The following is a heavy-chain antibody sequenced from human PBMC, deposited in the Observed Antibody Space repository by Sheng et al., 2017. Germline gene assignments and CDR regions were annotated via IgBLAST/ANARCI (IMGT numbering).Heavy chain of an antibody. Sequence: QVQLVQSGAGVKEPGSSVKVSCTASGDTFNNYAFSWVRQAPGQGLEWMGGFIPLFHTANFAQKFQGRITITADESTTTTYMEVKSLRSDDTAVYYCASAPCIGGSWECLDLFGMDVWGQGPT. CDR3: ASAPCIGGSWECLDLFGMDV. V-gene: IGHV1-69*01. CDR2: FIPLFHTA. D-gene: IGHD2-15*01. J-gene: IGHJ6*02. CDR1: GDTFNNYA.